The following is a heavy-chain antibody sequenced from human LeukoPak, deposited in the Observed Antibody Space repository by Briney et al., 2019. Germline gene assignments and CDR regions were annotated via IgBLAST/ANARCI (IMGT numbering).Heavy chain of an antibody. J-gene: IGHJ3*02. Sequence: PSETLSLTCTVSGGSISSSSYYWGWIRQPPGKGLEWIGSIYYSGSTYYNPSLKSRVTISVDTSKNQFSLKLSSVTAADTAVYYCARDLGYGDYVAFDIWGQGTMVTVSS. CDR2: IYYSGST. CDR1: GGSISSSSYY. V-gene: IGHV4-39*07. D-gene: IGHD4-17*01. CDR3: ARDLGYGDYVAFDI.